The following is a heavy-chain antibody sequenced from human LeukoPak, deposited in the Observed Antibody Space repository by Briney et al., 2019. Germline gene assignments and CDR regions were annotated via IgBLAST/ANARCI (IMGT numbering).Heavy chain of an antibody. CDR1: GGSFSGYY. J-gene: IGHJ4*02. CDR2: INHSGIT. Sequence: SETLSLTCGVYGGSFSGYYWTWIRQPPGKGLEWIGEINHSGITNYNPSLKSRVTISIDTSKSQFSLKLSSVTAADTAVYYCGAESERWLVRSWGQGTLVTVSS. D-gene: IGHD6-19*01. CDR3: GAESERWLVRS. V-gene: IGHV4-34*01.